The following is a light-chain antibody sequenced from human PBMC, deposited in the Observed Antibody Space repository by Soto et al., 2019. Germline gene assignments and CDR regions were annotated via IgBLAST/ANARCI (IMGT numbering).Light chain of an antibody. V-gene: IGLV2-8*01. CDR3: SSYAGSNNYVV. Sequence: QSVLTQPRSVSGSPGQSVTISCTATGSDVGDSSHVSWYQLHPGKAPKLMIYEVSKRPSGVPDRFSGSKSGNTASLTVSGLQAEDEADYYCSSYAGSNNYVVFGGGTKLTVL. CDR1: GSDVGDSSH. CDR2: EVS. J-gene: IGLJ2*01.